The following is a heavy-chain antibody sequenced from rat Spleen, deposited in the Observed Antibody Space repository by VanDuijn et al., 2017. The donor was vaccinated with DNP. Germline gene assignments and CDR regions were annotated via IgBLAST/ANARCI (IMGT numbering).Heavy chain of an antibody. CDR1: GFSLKSYH. V-gene: IGHV2-32*01. CDR2: MWSDGDT. D-gene: IGHD1-11*01. J-gene: IGHJ2*01. CDR3: ATNYGGYRPWDY. Sequence: QVQLKESGPGLVQPSQTLSLTCTVSGFSLKSYHIHWLRQPPGKGLECMGVMWSDGDTSSNSALKSRLRITRDTSKSQVFLKMNSLQTEDTGTYYCATNYGGYRPWDYWGQGVMVTVSS.